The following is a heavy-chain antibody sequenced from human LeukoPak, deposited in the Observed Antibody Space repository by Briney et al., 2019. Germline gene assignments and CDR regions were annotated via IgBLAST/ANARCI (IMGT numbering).Heavy chain of an antibody. Sequence: SETLSLTCAVYGGSFGTYYWSWIRQPPGKGLEWIGEINHSGSTNYNPSLKSRVTISVDTSKNQFSLKLSSVTAADTAVYYCARGGFVVVPAAPRPYYYYMDVWGKGTTVTVSS. D-gene: IGHD2-2*01. CDR1: GGSFGTYY. J-gene: IGHJ6*03. V-gene: IGHV4-34*01. CDR2: INHSGST. CDR3: ARGGFVVVPAAPRPYYYYMDV.